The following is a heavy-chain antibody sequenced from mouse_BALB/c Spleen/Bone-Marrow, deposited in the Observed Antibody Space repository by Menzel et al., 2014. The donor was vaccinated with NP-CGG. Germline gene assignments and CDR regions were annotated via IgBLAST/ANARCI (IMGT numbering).Heavy chain of an antibody. D-gene: IGHD1-1*01. Sequence: VKLQESGAELAKPGASVKMSCKASGYTFTNYWMHWVKQRPGQGLEWIGYINPSTGYTEYNQKFKDKATSTADKSSSTAYMQLSSLTSEDSAVYYCARIYYYGRDYWGQGTTLTVSS. CDR1: GYTFTNYW. V-gene: IGHV1-7*01. CDR3: ARIYYYGRDY. J-gene: IGHJ2*01. CDR2: INPSTGYT.